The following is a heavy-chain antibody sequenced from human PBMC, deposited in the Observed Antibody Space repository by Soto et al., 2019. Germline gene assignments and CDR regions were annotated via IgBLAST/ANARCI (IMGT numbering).Heavy chain of an antibody. CDR2: ISSSSSYI. V-gene: IGHV3-21*01. J-gene: IGHJ4*02. D-gene: IGHD5-18*01. CDR3: ARDQPGYSYGYGLGY. Sequence: EVQLVESGGGLVKPGGSLRLSCAASGFTFSSYSMNWVRQAPGKGLEWVSSISSSSSYIYYADSVKGRFTISRDNAKKPPDLQMKSLRAVDTAVYYCARDQPGYSYGYGLGYWGQGTLVTVSS. CDR1: GFTFSSYS.